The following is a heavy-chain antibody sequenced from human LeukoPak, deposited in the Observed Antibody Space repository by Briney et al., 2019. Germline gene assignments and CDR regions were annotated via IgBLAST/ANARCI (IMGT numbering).Heavy chain of an antibody. CDR1: GFTLSTYW. J-gene: IGHJ2*01. V-gene: IGHV3-74*01. CDR3: ARSRGLWYFDL. Sequence: PGGSLRLSCAASGFTLSTYWMHWVRQVPGKGLVWVSRIKSDGSSTRYADSVKGRFTISRDNAKNTMYLQMNSLRAEDTAVYYCARSRGLWYFDLWGRGTLVTVSS. CDR2: IKSDGSST. D-gene: IGHD3-10*01.